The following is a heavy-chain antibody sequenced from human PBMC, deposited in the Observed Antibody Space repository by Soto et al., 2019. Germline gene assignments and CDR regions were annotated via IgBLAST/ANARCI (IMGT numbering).Heavy chain of an antibody. D-gene: IGHD1-1*01. CDR1: GFTFNYYA. V-gene: IGHV3-23*01. Sequence: PGGSLRLSCAASGFTFNYYAISWVRQAPGKGLEWVSAISGTGGSTYYADSAKGRFTISRDNSKNTLYLQMNSLRAEDTAVYYCAEHLADRYHFDYWGLGTLVTVSS. CDR2: ISGTGGST. J-gene: IGHJ4*02. CDR3: AEHLADRYHFDY.